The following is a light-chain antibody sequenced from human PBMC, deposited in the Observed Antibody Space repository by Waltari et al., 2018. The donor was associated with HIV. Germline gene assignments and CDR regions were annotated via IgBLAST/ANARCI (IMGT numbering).Light chain of an antibody. Sequence: DIQMTQSPSSLSASVGDKVTITCRASQAIINELAWYQQKPGKAPKRLLFAASTLQSGVPSRFSGSGSRSGTEFTLTISSLQTEDFATYFCLQHNSYPRTFGQGTKLELK. V-gene: IGKV1-17*01. J-gene: IGKJ2*01. CDR1: QAIINE. CDR3: LQHNSYPRT. CDR2: AAS.